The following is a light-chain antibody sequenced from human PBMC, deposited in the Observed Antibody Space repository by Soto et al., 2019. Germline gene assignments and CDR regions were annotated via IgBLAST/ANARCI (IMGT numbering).Light chain of an antibody. CDR1: QSVSSN. J-gene: IGKJ4*01. CDR3: QQRSNRPPLT. V-gene: IGKV3-15*01. CDR2: GAS. Sequence: IVMTQSPSTLAVSPGERATLSCRASQSVSSNLAWYQQKPGQAPRLLSYGASTRATGIPARFSGSGSGTDFTLTISSLEPEDFAVYYCQQRSNRPPLTFGGGTKV.